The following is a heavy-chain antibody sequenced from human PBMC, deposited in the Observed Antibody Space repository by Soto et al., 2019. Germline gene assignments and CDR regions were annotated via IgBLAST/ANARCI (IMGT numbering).Heavy chain of an antibody. CDR2: ISSSSRTI. CDR1: EFTFNNYA. Sequence: PGGSLRLSCAASEFTFNNYAMTWVRQAPGQGLEWVSYISSSSRTIYYADSVKGRFTISRDNAKNSLYLQMNSLRDEDTAVYYCGGDSSGYYYPDVFDIWGQGTMVTVSS. D-gene: IGHD3-22*01. J-gene: IGHJ3*02. CDR3: GGDSSGYYYPDVFDI. V-gene: IGHV3-48*02.